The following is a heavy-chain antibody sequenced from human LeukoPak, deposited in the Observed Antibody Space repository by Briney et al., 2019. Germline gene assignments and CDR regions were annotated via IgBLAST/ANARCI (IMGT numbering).Heavy chain of an antibody. CDR1: GFTFSSYA. CDR3: AREDPSGSYLDY. CDR2: ISYDGSNK. D-gene: IGHD3-10*01. V-gene: IGHV3-30-3*01. J-gene: IGHJ4*02. Sequence: GGSLRLSCAASGFTFSSYAMHWVRQAPGKGLEWVAVISYDGSNKYYADSVKGRFTISRDNSKNTLYLQMNSLRAEDTAVYYCAREDPSGSYLDYWGQGTLVTVSS.